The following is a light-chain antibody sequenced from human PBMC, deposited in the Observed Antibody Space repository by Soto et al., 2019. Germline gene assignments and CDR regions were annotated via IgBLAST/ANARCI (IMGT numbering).Light chain of an antibody. CDR3: QHYASFSGT. Sequence: DIQMTQSPSTLSASVGDRVTITCRASQSVSSWVARYHLKPGKAPKLLIYKASTLETGVPSRFSGSGSRTEFTLTISSLQPDDFATYYCQHYASFSGTFGQGTKVEIK. CDR2: KAS. CDR1: QSVSSW. V-gene: IGKV1-5*03. J-gene: IGKJ1*01.